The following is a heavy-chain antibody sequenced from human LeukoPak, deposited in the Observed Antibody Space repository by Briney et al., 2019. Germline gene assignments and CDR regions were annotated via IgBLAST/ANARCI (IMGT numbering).Heavy chain of an antibody. D-gene: IGHD5-18*01. CDR3: ARDGVYGYSYGLPFDY. V-gene: IGHV1-46*01. J-gene: IGHJ4*02. Sequence: EASVKVSCKASGYTFTSYYMHWVRQAPGQGLEWMGIINPSGGSTSYAQKFQGRVTMTRDTSTSTVYMELSSLRSEDTAVYYCARDGVYGYSYGLPFDYWGQGTLVTVSS. CDR2: INPSGGST. CDR1: GYTFTSYY.